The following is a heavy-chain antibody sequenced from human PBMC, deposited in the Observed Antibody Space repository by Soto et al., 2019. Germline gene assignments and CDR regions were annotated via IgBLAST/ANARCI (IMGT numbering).Heavy chain of an antibody. Sequence: QVQLQESGPGLVKPSQTLSLTCTVSGGSISSGGYYWSWIRQHPGKGLEWIGYIYYSGSTYYNPSLKSRVTISVATSKNQFSLKLSSVTAADTAVYYCARAGYCISTSCSFDPWGQGTLVTVSS. J-gene: IGHJ5*02. CDR2: IYYSGST. D-gene: IGHD2-2*03. CDR3: ARAGYCISTSCSFDP. V-gene: IGHV4-31*03. CDR1: GGSISSGGYY.